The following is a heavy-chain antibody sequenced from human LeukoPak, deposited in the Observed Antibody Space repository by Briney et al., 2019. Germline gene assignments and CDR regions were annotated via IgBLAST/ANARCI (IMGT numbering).Heavy chain of an antibody. CDR2: ISGGGTDT. CDR3: AKGLYHYYGSGSYTLEY. D-gene: IGHD3-10*01. J-gene: IGHJ4*02. Sequence: GGPLRLSCAASGFTFDDYAMRWVRQAPGKGLEWVSAISGGGTDTYYADSVKGRFTISRDNSKNTLYMQMNSLRAEDTAVYYCAKGLYHYYGSGSYTLEYWGQGTQVTVSS. CDR1: GFTFDDYA. V-gene: IGHV3-23*01.